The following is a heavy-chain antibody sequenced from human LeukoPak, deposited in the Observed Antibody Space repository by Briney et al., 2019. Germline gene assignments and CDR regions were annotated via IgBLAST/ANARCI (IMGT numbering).Heavy chain of an antibody. CDR2: IYPGDSKT. D-gene: IGHD2-15*01. J-gene: IGHJ4*02. CDR1: GYSFTSYW. Sequence: GEPLKISCKASGYSFTSYWIGWVRQMPGQGLEWMGIIYPGDSKTKYSPSFQGQVTISADKSITTAYLQWSSLRASDTAMYYCGKVYCSGGGCYKGPFDYWGQGTLVTVSS. V-gene: IGHV5-51*01. CDR3: GKVYCSGGGCYKGPFDY.